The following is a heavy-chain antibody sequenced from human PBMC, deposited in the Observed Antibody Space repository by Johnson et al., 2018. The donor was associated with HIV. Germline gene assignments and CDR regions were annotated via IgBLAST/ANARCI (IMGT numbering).Heavy chain of an antibody. CDR3: ARDYRGALDI. CDR1: GLTFSDYY. J-gene: IGHJ3*02. CDR2: ISSSGSSR. V-gene: IGHV3-11*01. Sequence: QVQLVESGGGLVQPGGSLIVSCEASGLTFSDYYMSWIRQAPGKGLGWVSYISSSGSSRYYADSVKGRFTITRDNVKNSLYMQMNSLRVEDTAVYFCARDYRGALDIWGQGTMVTVSS. D-gene: IGHD4-11*01.